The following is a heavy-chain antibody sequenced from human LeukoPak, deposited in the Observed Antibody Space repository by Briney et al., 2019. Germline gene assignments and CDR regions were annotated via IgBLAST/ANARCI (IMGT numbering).Heavy chain of an antibody. Sequence: PGGSLRLSCAASGFTFSSYAMSWVRQAPGKGLEWVSAISGSGGSTYYADSVKGRFTISRDNSKNTLYLQMNSLRAEDTAVYYCAKDWYDSSGYYPPFDYWGQGTLVTVSS. J-gene: IGHJ4*02. D-gene: IGHD3-22*01. V-gene: IGHV3-23*01. CDR2: ISGSGGST. CDR3: AKDWYDSSGYYPPFDY. CDR1: GFTFSSYA.